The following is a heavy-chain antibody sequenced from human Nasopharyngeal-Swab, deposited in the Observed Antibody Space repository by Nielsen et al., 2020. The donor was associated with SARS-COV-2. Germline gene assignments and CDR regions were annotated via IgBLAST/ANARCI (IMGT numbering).Heavy chain of an antibody. D-gene: IGHD4-17*01. CDR2: ISSSGATM. Sequence: GESLKISCAASSFTFSSYEMNWVRQAPGKGLEWVSYISSSGATMYYADSVKGRFTISRDNAKNSLYLQMNSLRAEDTAVYYCARLNPHYGDYAFDYWGQGTLVTVSS. V-gene: IGHV3-48*03. CDR1: SFTFSSYE. J-gene: IGHJ4*02. CDR3: ARLNPHYGDYAFDY.